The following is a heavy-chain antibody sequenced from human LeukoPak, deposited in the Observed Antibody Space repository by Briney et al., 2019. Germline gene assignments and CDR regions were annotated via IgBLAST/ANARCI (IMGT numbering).Heavy chain of an antibody. CDR3: ARDKLARDWFDP. CDR1: GYSFSEYG. Sequence: ASVKVSCKASGYSFSEYGITWVRQAPGQGLEWMGWIDCANGNTYYERRLQGRVTMTIDTSTNMAYMELRSLRSDDTAMYFCARDKLARDWFDPWGQGTLVTVSS. J-gene: IGHJ5*02. V-gene: IGHV1-18*01. CDR2: IDCANGNT. D-gene: IGHD3-3*02.